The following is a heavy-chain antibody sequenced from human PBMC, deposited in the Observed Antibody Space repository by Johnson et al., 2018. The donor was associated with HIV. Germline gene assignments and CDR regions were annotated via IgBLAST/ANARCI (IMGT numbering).Heavy chain of an antibody. CDR2: TSYDGSDK. Sequence: QVQLVESGGGVVQPGGSLRLSCAASGFTFSSDSLHWVRQAPGKGLEWVAVTSYDGSDKYYADSVKGRFTISRDSSKNTLYLQMNSLRAEDTAVYYCAKDQVWFGEFMNAFDIWGQGTMVTVSS. D-gene: IGHD3-10*01. J-gene: IGHJ3*02. V-gene: IGHV3-30-3*02. CDR3: AKDQVWFGEFMNAFDI. CDR1: GFTFSSDS.